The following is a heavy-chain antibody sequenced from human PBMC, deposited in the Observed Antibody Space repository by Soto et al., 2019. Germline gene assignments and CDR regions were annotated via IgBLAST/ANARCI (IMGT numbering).Heavy chain of an antibody. CDR1: GDSVSSDSAM. Sequence: SQTLSLTCAISGDSVSSDSAMWHWIRQSPSRGLEWLGRTYYRSKWYIDYAVSVKTRASINPDTSKNQFSLQLSSMTPEDTAVYYCARMMASPGCYSLDYWGPLTLATVSS. D-gene: IGHD2-15*01. CDR3: ARMMASPGCYSLDY. V-gene: IGHV6-1*01. J-gene: IGHJ4*02. CDR2: TYYRSKWYI.